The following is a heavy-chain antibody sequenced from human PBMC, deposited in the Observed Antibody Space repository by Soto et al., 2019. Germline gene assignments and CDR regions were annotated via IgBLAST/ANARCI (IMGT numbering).Heavy chain of an antibody. CDR2: IYYSGST. D-gene: IGHD3-3*01. Sequence: SETLSLTCTVSGGSISSNYCSWIRQPPWKGLEWIGYIYYSGSTNYNPSLKSRVSISVDTSKNQFSLNLTSVTAADTAVYYCARGGDLGIFLYFDYLGQGTLVTFSS. CDR1: GGSISSNY. V-gene: IGHV4-59*01. CDR3: ARGGDLGIFLYFDY. J-gene: IGHJ4*02.